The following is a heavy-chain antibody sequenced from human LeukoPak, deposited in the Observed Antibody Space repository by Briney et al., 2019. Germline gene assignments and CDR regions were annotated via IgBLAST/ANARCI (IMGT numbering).Heavy chain of an antibody. V-gene: IGHV3-23*01. CDR3: ARDSSSDYYYFDH. CDR1: GFTFSSYA. D-gene: IGHD6-25*01. Sequence: GGSLRLSCAASGFTFSSYAMSWVRQAPGKGLEWVSAISGSGGSTYYADSVKGRFTISRDNSKNTLYLQMNSLRAEDTAVYYCARDSSSDYYYFDHWGQGTLVTVSS. CDR2: ISGSGGST. J-gene: IGHJ4*02.